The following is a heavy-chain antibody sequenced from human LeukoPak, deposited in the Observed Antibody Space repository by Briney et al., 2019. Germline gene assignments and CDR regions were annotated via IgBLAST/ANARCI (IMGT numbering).Heavy chain of an antibody. CDR1: GGSISSSSYY. CDR3: ARDSNGGLAVAPDY. J-gene: IGHJ4*02. CDR2: IYYSGST. D-gene: IGHD6-19*01. Sequence: SETLSLTCTVSGGSISSSSYYWGWIRQPPGKGLEWIGSIYYSGSTYYNPSLKSRVTISVDTSKNQFSLKLSSVTAADTAVYYCARDSNGGLAVAPDYWGQGTLVTVSS. V-gene: IGHV4-39*07.